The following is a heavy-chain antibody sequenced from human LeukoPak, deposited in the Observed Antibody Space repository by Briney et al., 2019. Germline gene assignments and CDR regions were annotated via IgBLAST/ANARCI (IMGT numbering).Heavy chain of an antibody. D-gene: IGHD6-13*01. CDR3: ARVVTSSWYLDY. CDR1: GFTLSSYW. J-gene: IGHJ4*02. CDR2: IMQDGSDK. Sequence: PGGSLRLSCAASGFTLSSYWMSWVRQAPGKGLEWVANIMQDGSDKYYVDSVKGRFTISRDNAKNSLYLQMNSLRAEDTAVYYCARVVTSSWYLDYWGQGTLVTVSS. V-gene: IGHV3-7*01.